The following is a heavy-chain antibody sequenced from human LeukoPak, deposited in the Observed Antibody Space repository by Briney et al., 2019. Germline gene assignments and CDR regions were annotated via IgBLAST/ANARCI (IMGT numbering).Heavy chain of an antibody. CDR1: AFTFSGYS. CDR2: ISHDGSNK. J-gene: IGHJ3*02. D-gene: IGHD1-1*01. CDR3: ARVGYDYNWYDAFNI. V-gene: IGHV3-30*04. Sequence: GGSLRLSCVVSAFTFSGYSMHWVRQAPGKGLEWVAFISHDGSNKYCADSLKGRFTISRDNSKNTLFLQMNSLRPEDTAVYYCARVGYDYNWYDAFNIWGQGTMVTVSS.